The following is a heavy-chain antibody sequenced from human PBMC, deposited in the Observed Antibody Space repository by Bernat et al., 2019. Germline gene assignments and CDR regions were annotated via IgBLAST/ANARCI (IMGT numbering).Heavy chain of an antibody. J-gene: IGHJ4*02. Sequence: EVQLVESGGGLVQPGGSLRLSCAASGFTFSSYWMSWVRQAPGKGLEWVANIKQDGSEKYYVDSVKGRFTISRDNAKNTLYLQMNSLRAEDTAVYYCAKPPGGVVATMELDYWGQGTLVTVSS. D-gene: IGHD5-12*01. CDR2: IKQDGSEK. V-gene: IGHV3-7*03. CDR3: AKPPGGVVATMELDY. CDR1: GFTFSSYW.